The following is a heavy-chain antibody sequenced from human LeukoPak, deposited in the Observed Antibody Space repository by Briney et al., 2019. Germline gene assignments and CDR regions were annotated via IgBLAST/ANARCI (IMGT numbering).Heavy chain of an antibody. V-gene: IGHV1-8*03. J-gene: IGHJ4*02. CDR3: ATERPGSSWYV. CDR1: GYTFTGYY. D-gene: IGHD6-13*01. Sequence: ASVKVSCKASGYTFTGYYMHWVRQAPGQGLEWMGWMNPNSGNTGYAQKFQGRVTITRNTSISTAYMELSSLRSEDTAVYYCATERPGSSWYVWGQGTLVTVSS. CDR2: MNPNSGNT.